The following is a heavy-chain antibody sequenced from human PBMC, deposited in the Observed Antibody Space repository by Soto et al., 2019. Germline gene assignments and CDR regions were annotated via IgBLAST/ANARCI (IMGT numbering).Heavy chain of an antibody. CDR1: GYTFTSYG. D-gene: IGHD6-13*01. V-gene: IGHV1-18*01. CDR3: ARVSPSSRAAEP. CDR2: ISAYNGNT. J-gene: IGHJ4*02. Sequence: SVKVSCKASGYTFTSYGIRWVRQAPGQGLEWMGWISAYNGNTNYAQSLQGRVTMTTDTSTTTAYMELRSLKSDDTAVYYCARVSPSSRAAEPWGQGTLVTVSS.